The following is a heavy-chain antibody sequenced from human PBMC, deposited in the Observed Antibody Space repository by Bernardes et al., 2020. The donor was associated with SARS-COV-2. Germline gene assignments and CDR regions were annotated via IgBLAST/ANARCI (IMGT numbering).Heavy chain of an antibody. CDR1: GYTFSSYG. J-gene: IGHJ5*02. CDR2: ISGYNGDT. Sequence: ASVKVSCKASGYTFSSYGISWVRQAPGQGLEWMGWISGYNGDTNYDQKFQDRLTMTTDTSTTTAYRELRSLTSDDTAVYYCATVVGYSYGGGWFDPWGQGTLVTVSS. CDR3: ATVVGYSYGGGWFDP. D-gene: IGHD5-18*01. V-gene: IGHV1-18*01.